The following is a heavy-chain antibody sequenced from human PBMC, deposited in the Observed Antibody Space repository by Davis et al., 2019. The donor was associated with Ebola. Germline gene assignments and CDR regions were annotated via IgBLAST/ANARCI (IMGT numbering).Heavy chain of an antibody. J-gene: IGHJ4*02. Sequence: MPSETLSLTCTVSGGSISSYYWSWIRQPPGKGLEWIGYIYYSGSTNYNPSLKSRVTISVDTSKNQFSLKLSSVTAADTAVYYCARTPISYSSGVDYWGQGTLVIVTS. CDR3: ARTPISYSSGVDY. D-gene: IGHD6-19*01. V-gene: IGHV4-59*08. CDR1: GGSISSYY. CDR2: IYYSGST.